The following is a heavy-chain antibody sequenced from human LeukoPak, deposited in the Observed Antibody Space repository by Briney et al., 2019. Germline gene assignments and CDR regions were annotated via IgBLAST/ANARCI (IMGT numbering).Heavy chain of an antibody. D-gene: IGHD2-15*01. CDR2: INTNTGNP. CDR3: ARDSGSSTLPRRELDY. V-gene: IGHV7-4-1*02. J-gene: IGHJ4*02. CDR1: GYTFTSYA. Sequence: GASVKVSCKASGYTFTSYAMNWVRQAPGQGLEWMGWINTNTGNPTYAQGFTGRFVFSLDTSVSTAYLQISSLKAEDTAVYYCARDSGSSTLPRRELDYWGQGTLVTVSS.